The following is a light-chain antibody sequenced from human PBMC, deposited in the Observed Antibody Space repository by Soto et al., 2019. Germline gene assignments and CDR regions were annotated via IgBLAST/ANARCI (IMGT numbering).Light chain of an antibody. CDR3: AAWDDTLDAQV. CDR1: RGDVGSYNL. CDR2: EVT. V-gene: IGLV2-14*02. J-gene: IGLJ3*02. Sequence: QSALTQPASVSGSPGQSITISCTGTRGDVGSYNLVSWYQQHPDKAPKLLIFEVTNRPSGVPDRFSGSKSGTSVSLAISGLRSDDEATYYCAAWDDTLDAQVFGGGTKLTVL.